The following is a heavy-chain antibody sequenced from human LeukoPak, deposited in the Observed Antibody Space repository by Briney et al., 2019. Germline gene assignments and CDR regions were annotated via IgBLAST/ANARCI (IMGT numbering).Heavy chain of an antibody. CDR3: ARRFRNCSSTSCYEVLDY. J-gene: IGHJ4*02. V-gene: IGHV4-4*09. Sequence: SETLSLTCTVSGRFISSYYWSWIRQPPGRGLEWIWYIYTSGSTNYNPSLKSRVTISVDTSKNQFSLNLGSVTAADTAVYYCARRFRNCSSTSCYEVLDYWGQGTVVSVSS. CDR1: GRFISSYY. D-gene: IGHD2-2*01. CDR2: IYTSGST.